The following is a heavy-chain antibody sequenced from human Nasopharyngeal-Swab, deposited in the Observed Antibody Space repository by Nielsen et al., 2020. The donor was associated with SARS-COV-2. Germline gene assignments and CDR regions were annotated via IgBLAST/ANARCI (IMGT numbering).Heavy chain of an antibody. CDR3: AKARRTDTYGFECFDY. D-gene: IGHD5-18*01. J-gene: IGHJ4*02. CDR1: GVTFETYA. V-gene: IGHV3-9*01. Sequence: GGSLRLSCAASGVTFETYAMHWVRQPPGKGLEWVSGITWNSGNTGYAESVQGRFTISRDNARNSLYLQMNSLRPEDTALYYCAKARRTDTYGFECFDYWGQGTLVTVSS. CDR2: ITWNSGNT.